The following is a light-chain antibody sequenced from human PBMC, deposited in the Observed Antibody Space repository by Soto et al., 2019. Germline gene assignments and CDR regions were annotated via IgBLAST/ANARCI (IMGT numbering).Light chain of an antibody. CDR3: QQRSNWPPVLT. CDR2: DAS. CDR1: QSVSSY. Sequence: EIVLTQSPATPSLSPGERATLSCRASQSVSSYLAWYQQKPGQAPRLLIYDASNRATGIPARFSGSGSGTDFTLTISSLEPEDFAVYYCQQRSNWPPVLTFGGGTKVDIK. J-gene: IGKJ4*01. V-gene: IGKV3-11*01.